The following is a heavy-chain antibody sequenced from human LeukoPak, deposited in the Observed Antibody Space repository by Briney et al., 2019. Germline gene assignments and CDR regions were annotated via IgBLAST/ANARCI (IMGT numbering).Heavy chain of an antibody. CDR1: GGSISSYY. J-gene: IGHJ5*02. V-gene: IGHV4-59*08. D-gene: IGHD3-22*01. Sequence: SETLSLTCTVSGGSISSYYWSWIRQPPGKGLEWIGYIYYSGSTNYNPSLKSRVTISVDTSKNRFSLKLSSVTAADTAVYYCARQDYDSSGYYYVNWFDPWGQGTLVTVSS. CDR3: ARQDYDSSGYYYVNWFDP. CDR2: IYYSGST.